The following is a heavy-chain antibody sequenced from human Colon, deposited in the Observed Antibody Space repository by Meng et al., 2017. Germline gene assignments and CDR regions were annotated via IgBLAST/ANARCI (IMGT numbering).Heavy chain of an antibody. CDR3: ARDLKYYDFWSGYYWFDI. D-gene: IGHD3-3*01. V-gene: IGHV4-38-2*02. Sequence: SETLSLTCAVSGYSISSGYYWGWIRQPPGKGLEWIGSIYHSGSTYYNPSLKSRVTISVDTSKNQFSLKLSSVTAADTAVYYCARDLKYYDFWSGYYWFDIWGQGTRVTVSS. CDR1: GYSISSGYY. CDR2: IYHSGST. J-gene: IGHJ3*02.